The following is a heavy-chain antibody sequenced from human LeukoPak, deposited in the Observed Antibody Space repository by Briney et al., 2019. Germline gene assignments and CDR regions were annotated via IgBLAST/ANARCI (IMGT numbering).Heavy chain of an antibody. CDR1: GFTFSSYW. D-gene: IGHD3-10*01. CDR2: INSDGSST. V-gene: IGHV3-74*01. J-gene: IGHJ2*01. CDR3: ARVYGSGSYHTWYFDL. Sequence: GSLRLSCAASGFTFSSYWMHWVRQAPGKGLVWDSRINSDGSSTSYADSVKGRFTISRDNAKNTLYLQMNSLRDEDTAVYYCARVYGSGSYHTWYFDLWGRGTLVTVSS.